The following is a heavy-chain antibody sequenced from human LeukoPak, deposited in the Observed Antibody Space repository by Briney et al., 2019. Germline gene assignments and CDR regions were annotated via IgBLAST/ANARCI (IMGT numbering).Heavy chain of an antibody. V-gene: IGHV4-34*01. J-gene: IGHJ1*01. CDR2: IYYSGST. Sequence: SETLSLTCAVYGGSFSGYYWSWIRQPPGKGLEWIGSIYYSGSTYYNPSLKSRVTISVDTSKNQFSLKLSSVTAADTAVYYCARHGYCSSTSCSTEYFQHWGQGTLVTVSS. D-gene: IGHD2-2*03. CDR3: ARHGYCSSTSCSTEYFQH. CDR1: GGSFSGYY.